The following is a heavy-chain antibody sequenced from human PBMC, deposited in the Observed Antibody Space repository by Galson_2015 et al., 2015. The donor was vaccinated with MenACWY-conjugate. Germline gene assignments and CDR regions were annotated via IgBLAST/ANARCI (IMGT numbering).Heavy chain of an antibody. CDR3: ARDYSSVAGEPNWFDP. D-gene: IGHD6-19*01. V-gene: IGHV3-7*01. Sequence: SLRLSCAASGFTFSSYWMSWVRQAPGKGLEWVANIKQDGSEEYYVDSVKGRFTISRDNAKNSLYLQMNSLRSEDTAVYYCARDYSSVAGEPNWFDPWGQGTLVTVSS. CDR2: IKQDGSEE. CDR1: GFTFSSYW. J-gene: IGHJ5*02.